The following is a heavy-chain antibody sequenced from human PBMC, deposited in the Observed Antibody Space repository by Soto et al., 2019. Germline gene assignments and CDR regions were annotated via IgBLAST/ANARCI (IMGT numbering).Heavy chain of an antibody. CDR3: ARDIQSVGPRANDAFEV. D-gene: IGHD5-18*01. J-gene: IGHJ3*01. CDR2: LNPDTGNT. CDR1: VFTFSDNL. Sequence: QVQLVQSGAELKKPGASVNISCTASVFTFSDNLINWVRQVPGQGLEWMGWLNPDTGNTRYSETFQGRVTISRHPSARIAYLELSGLENEDTALYFCARDIQSVGPRANDAFEVWGKGTMIPVSS. V-gene: IGHV1-3*01.